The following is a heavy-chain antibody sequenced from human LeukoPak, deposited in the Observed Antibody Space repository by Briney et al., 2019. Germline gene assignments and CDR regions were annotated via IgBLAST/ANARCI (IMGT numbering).Heavy chain of an antibody. CDR2: ISNTGST. D-gene: IGHD6-13*01. CDR3: ARGAAAGP. V-gene: IGHV4-59*12. J-gene: IGHJ5*02. Sequence: SETLSLTCAVSGGSITSYYWSWIRQPPGKGLEWIGYISNTGSTTYNPSLKSRVTVSVDMSKNQLSLKLTSVTAADTAVYYCARGAAAGPWGQGTLVTVSS. CDR1: GGSITSYY.